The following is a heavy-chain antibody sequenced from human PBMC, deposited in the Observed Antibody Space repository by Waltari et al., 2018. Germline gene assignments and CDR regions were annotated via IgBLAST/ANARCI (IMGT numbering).Heavy chain of an antibody. CDR1: GGSFSGYY. J-gene: IGHJ4*02. Sequence: QVQLQQWGAGLLKPSETLSLTCAVYGGSFSGYYWSWIRQPPGKGLEWIGELNHSGSTNYNPSLKSRVTISVDTAKNQFSRKLSSVTAADTAVYYCARLRDAATIPYGDYFDYWGQGTLVTVSS. D-gene: IGHD5-12*01. V-gene: IGHV4-34*01. CDR3: ARLRDAATIPYGDYFDY. CDR2: LNHSGST.